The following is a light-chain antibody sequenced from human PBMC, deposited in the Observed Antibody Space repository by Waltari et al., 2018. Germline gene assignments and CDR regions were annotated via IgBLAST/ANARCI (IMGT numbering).Light chain of an antibody. CDR1: QSVSNF. CDR3: QQRSNWPPLT. CDR2: ESS. V-gene: IGKV3-11*01. Sequence: DIVLTQSRATLSLSPGERATLSRRASQSVSNFLAWYQQKPGQAPRLLLYESSKSPTGIPARFSGCGSGTDFTLTISRLEPEDFSVYYCQQRSNWPPLTFGGGTKVENK. J-gene: IGKJ4*01.